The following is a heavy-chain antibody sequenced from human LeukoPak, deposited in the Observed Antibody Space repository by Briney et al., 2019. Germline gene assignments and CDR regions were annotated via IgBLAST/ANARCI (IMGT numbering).Heavy chain of an antibody. CDR3: ARVLEYCSSTSCYSVAPYFDY. D-gene: IGHD2-2*01. Sequence: ASVKVSCKASGYTLTGYYMHWVRQAPGQGLEWMGWINPNSGGTNYAQKFQGRVTMTRDTSISTAYMELSRLRSDDTAVYYCARVLEYCSSTSCYSVAPYFDYWGQGTLVTVSS. J-gene: IGHJ4*02. V-gene: IGHV1-2*02. CDR2: INPNSGGT. CDR1: GYTLTGYY.